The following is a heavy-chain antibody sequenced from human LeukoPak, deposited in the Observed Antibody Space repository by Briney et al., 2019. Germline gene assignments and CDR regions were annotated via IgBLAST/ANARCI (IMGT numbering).Heavy chain of an antibody. V-gene: IGHV3-9*01. CDR2: INWSSDTI. CDR3: ASGSPAHDY. CDR1: GFTFDDYA. Sequence: GGSLRLSCAASGFTFDDYAMHWVRHAPGKGLEWVAGINWSSDTIGYADSVRGRFTVSRDNAKNSLVLHMNSLRTDDTGIYYCASGSPAHDYWGQGTLVTVSS. J-gene: IGHJ4*02. D-gene: IGHD1-26*01.